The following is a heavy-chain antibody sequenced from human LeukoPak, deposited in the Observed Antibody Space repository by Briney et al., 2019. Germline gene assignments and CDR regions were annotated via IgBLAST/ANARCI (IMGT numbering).Heavy chain of an antibody. D-gene: IGHD5-24*01. CDR3: AKDRDGYNDY. J-gene: IGHJ4*02. CDR2: ISWDGINT. V-gene: IGHV3-43D*03. CDR1: GFIFDDYA. Sequence: GGSLRLSCAASGFIFDDYAMYWVRQAPGKGLEWVSFISWDGINTYYADSVKGRFTVSRDNNRNSLFLQMNSLRVEDTALYYCAKDRDGYNDYWGQGTLVTVSS.